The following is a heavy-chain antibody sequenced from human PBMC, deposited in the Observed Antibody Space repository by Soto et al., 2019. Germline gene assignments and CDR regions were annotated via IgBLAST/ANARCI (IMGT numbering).Heavy chain of an antibody. CDR1: GYTFIGYY. J-gene: IGHJ4*02. CDR2: INPNSGGA. D-gene: IGHD5-12*01. V-gene: IGHV1-2*04. CDR3: ARSGGGYDLVDY. Sequence: QVQLVQSGAEVKKPGASVKVSCKASGYTFIGYYIHWVRQAPGQGLEWMGWINPNSGGAKYSQKFKAWVTMTSDTSISTAYMELSRMTSDDTAVYYCARSGGGYDLVDYWGQGTLVTVSS.